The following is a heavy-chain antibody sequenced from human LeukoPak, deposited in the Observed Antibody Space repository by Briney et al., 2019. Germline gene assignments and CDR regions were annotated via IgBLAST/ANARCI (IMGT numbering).Heavy chain of an antibody. D-gene: IGHD3-10*01. CDR1: GGSISSYY. CDR3: ARNRGDYYDSGSSLDY. Sequence: SETLSLTCTVSGGSISSYYWSWIRQPPGKGLEWIANIYYSGNTYYNPSLKSRVTISIDTSKNQFSLKLSSMTAADTAVYYCARNRGDYYDSGSSLDYWGQGTLVTVSS. V-gene: IGHV4-59*12. J-gene: IGHJ4*02. CDR2: IYYSGNT.